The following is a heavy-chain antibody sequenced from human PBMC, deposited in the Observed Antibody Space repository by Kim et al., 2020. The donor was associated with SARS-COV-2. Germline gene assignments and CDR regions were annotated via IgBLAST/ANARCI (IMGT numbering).Heavy chain of an antibody. V-gene: IGHV3-43D*03. CDR1: GFIFDDYA. D-gene: IGHD6-13*01. CDR2: ISWDGTST. Sequence: GGSLRLSCAASGFIFDDYAMHWVRQAPGKGLEWVSLISWDGTSTYYADSVKGRITISRDNRKNSLSLQMNSLRAEDSALHYCGKDMTPDSRTWRAGGDFWGQGTLVTVSS. CDR3: GKDMTPDSRTWRAGGDF. J-gene: IGHJ4*02.